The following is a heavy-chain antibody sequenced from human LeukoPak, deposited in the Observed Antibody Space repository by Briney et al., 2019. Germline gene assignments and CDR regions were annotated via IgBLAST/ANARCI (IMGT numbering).Heavy chain of an antibody. D-gene: IGHD6-19*01. V-gene: IGHV3-48*03. J-gene: IGHJ4*02. Sequence: GGSLRFSCAASGFTFSSYEMNWVRQAPGKGLEWVSYISSSGSTIYYADSVKGRFTISRDNAKNSLYLQMNSLRAEDTAVYYCARGLPYGTVAVAGPFDYWGQGTLVTVSS. CDR1: GFTFSSYE. CDR2: ISSSGSTI. CDR3: ARGLPYGTVAVAGPFDY.